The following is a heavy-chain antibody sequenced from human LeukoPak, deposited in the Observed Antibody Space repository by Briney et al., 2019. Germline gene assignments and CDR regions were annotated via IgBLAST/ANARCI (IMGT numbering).Heavy chain of an antibody. V-gene: IGHV3-23*01. D-gene: IGHD6-13*01. Sequence: GGSLRLSCAASGFMFSRYAMIWARQTPGEGLEWVSAITETGAGTYYADSVKGRFTMSRDNSGNTVYLQMDSLRAEDTAVYFCARGTAAAANRNWFDSWGQGTLVTVSS. CDR3: ARGTAAAANRNWFDS. J-gene: IGHJ5*01. CDR2: ITETGAGT. CDR1: GFMFSRYA.